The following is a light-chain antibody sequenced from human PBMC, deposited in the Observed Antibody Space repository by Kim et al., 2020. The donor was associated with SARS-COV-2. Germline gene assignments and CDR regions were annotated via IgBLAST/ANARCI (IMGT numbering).Light chain of an antibody. V-gene: IGLV2-14*03. J-gene: IGLJ3*02. Sequence: QSALTQPASVSGSPGQSITISCTGTSSDVGDYNYVSWYQQHPGKAPKLMIYDLTNRPSGVSNRFSGSKSGNTASLTISGLQAEDEADYYCSSYTGSSSWVFGGGTQLTVL. CDR3: SSYTGSSSWV. CDR1: SSDVGDYNY. CDR2: DLT.